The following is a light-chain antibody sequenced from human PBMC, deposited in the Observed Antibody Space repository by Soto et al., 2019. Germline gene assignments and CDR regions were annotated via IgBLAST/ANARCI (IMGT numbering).Light chain of an antibody. V-gene: IGKV1-39*01. J-gene: IGKJ2*01. CDR3: QQSYSTPYT. CDR2: ATS. CDR1: QSIGNF. Sequence: DMEMTQSPSSLSASVGDRVTITCRARQSIGNFLHWYQQQPGKAPRLLIYATSSLQSGVPSRFSGSGSGTDFTLTISSLQPEDFATYYCQQSYSTPYTFGQGTKLES.